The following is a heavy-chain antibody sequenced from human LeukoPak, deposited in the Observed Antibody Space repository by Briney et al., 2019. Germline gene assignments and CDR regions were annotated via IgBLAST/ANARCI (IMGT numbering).Heavy chain of an antibody. CDR2: INHSGST. D-gene: IGHD1-26*01. V-gene: IGHV4-34*01. J-gene: IGHJ2*01. CDR1: GGSFSGYY. Sequence: PSETLSLTCAVYGGSFSGYYWSWIRQPPGKGLEWIGEINHSGSTNYNPSLKSRVTISVDTSKNQFSLKLSSVTAADTAVYYCAREEPPWYFDLWGRGTLVTVSS. CDR3: AREEPPWYFDL.